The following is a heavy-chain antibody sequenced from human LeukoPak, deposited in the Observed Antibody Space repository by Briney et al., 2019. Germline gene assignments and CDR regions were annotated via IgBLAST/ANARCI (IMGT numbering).Heavy chain of an antibody. D-gene: IGHD3-10*01. V-gene: IGHV3-23*01. J-gene: IGHJ4*02. Sequence: GGSLRLSCAASGFTFSGYAMSWVRQAPGKGLEWVSAISGSGGSTYYADSVKGRFTISRDNSKNTLYLQMNSLRAEDTAIYYCAKSHYYGSGSIDYWGQGTLVTVSS. CDR3: AKSHYYGSGSIDY. CDR2: ISGSGGST. CDR1: GFTFSGYA.